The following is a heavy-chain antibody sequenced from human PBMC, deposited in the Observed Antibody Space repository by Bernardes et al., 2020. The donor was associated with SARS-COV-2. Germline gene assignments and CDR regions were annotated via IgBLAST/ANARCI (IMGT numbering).Heavy chain of an antibody. J-gene: IGHJ4*02. V-gene: IGHV3-9*01. Sequence: GGSLRLSCAASGFTFDDYAMHWVRQAPGKGLEWVSGISWNSGSIGYADSVKGRFTISRDNAKNSLYLQMNSLRAEDTALYYCAKLDSGYDSTFDYWGQGTLVTVSS. D-gene: IGHD5-12*01. CDR3: AKLDSGYDSTFDY. CDR1: GFTFDDYA. CDR2: ISWNSGSI.